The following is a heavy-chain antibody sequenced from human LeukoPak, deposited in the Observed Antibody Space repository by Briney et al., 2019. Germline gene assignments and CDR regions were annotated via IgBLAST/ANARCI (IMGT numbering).Heavy chain of an antibody. CDR1: GYTFTSYD. Sequence: ASVKVSCKASGYTFTSYDINWLRRATGQGLEWMGWMNPNSGNTGYAQKFQGRVTMTRNTSISTAYMELSSLRSEDTAVYYCARGRRRGSSPSYYYYMDVWGKGTTVTVSS. J-gene: IGHJ6*03. V-gene: IGHV1-8*01. D-gene: IGHD3-10*01. CDR3: ARGRRRGSSPSYYYYMDV. CDR2: MNPNSGNT.